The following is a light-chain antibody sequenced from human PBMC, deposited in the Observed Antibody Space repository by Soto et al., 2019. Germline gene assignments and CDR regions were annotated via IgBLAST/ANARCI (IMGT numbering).Light chain of an antibody. V-gene: IGKV1-5*03. CDR2: KAS. Sequence: DIQMTQSPSTLPASVGDTVTITCRASQSISSWLAWYQQKPGRAPKLLIYKASSLESGVPSRFSGSGSGTEFTLTISSLQPDDFATYYCQQYNSRTFGQWTKVEIK. CDR3: QQYNSRT. J-gene: IGKJ1*01. CDR1: QSISSW.